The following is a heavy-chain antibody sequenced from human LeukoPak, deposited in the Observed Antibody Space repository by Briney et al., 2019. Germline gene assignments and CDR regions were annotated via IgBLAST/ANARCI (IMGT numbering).Heavy chain of an antibody. CDR1: GYTFTSYG. CDR2: ISAYNGNT. D-gene: IGHD3-22*01. Sequence: GASVKVSCKASGYTFTSYGISWVRQAPGQGLGWMGWISAYNGNTNYAQKLQGRVTMTTDTSTSTAYMELRSLRSDDTAVYYCARESDSSGYLPDAFDIWGQGTMVAVSS. V-gene: IGHV1-18*01. J-gene: IGHJ3*02. CDR3: ARESDSSGYLPDAFDI.